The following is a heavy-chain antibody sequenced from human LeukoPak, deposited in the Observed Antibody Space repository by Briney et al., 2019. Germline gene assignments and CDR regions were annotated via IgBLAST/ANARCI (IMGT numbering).Heavy chain of an antibody. CDR2: ISGSGGST. J-gene: IGHJ4*02. D-gene: IGHD2-8*01. V-gene: IGHV3-23*01. CDR1: GFTFSSYA. CDR3: AKDPLGYCTNGVCYY. Sequence: PGGSLRLSCAASGFTFSSYAMSWVRQAPGKGLECVSAISGSGGSTYYADSVKGRFTISRDNSKNTLYLQMNSLRAEDTAVYYCAKDPLGYCTNGVCYYWGQGTLVTVSS.